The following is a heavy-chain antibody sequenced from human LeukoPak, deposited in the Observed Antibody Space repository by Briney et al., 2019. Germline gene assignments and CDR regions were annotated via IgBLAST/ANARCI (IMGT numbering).Heavy chain of an antibody. CDR1: GFTFSSYE. J-gene: IGHJ6*04. D-gene: IGHD3-10*02. CDR2: ISSSGSTI. CDR3: AELGITMIGGV. V-gene: IGHV3-48*03. Sequence: PGGSLRLSCAASGFTFSSYEMNWVRQAPGKHLQWVSYISSSGSTIYYADSVKGRFTISRDNAKNSLYLQMNSLRAEDTAVYYCAELGITMIGGVWGKGTTVTISS.